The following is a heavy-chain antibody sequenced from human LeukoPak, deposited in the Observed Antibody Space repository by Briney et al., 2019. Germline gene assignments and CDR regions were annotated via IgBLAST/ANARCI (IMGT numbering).Heavy chain of an antibody. V-gene: IGHV1-69*13. J-gene: IGHJ6*02. Sequence: ASVKLSCKASGGTFSSYTISWVRQAPGQGLEWMGGIIPIFGTANYAQKFQGRVTITADESTSTAYMELSSLRSEDTAVYYCAREGLVPAALNGMDVWGQGTTVTVSS. D-gene: IGHD2-2*01. CDR3: AREGLVPAALNGMDV. CDR1: GGTFSSYT. CDR2: IIPIFGTA.